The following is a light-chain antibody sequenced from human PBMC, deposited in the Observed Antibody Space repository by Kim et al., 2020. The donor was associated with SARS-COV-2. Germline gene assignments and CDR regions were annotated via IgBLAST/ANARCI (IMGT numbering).Light chain of an antibody. CDR2: GAS. CDR1: QSVSSN. Sequence: EIVMTQSPATLSVSPGERATLACRASQSVSSNLAWFQQKPGQAPRLLMYGASTRATGVSARFSGSGSGTEFTLTISSLQSEDFAVYYCQQYNNWPPGTFGGGTKVDIK. J-gene: IGKJ4*01. CDR3: QQYNNWPPGT. V-gene: IGKV3-15*01.